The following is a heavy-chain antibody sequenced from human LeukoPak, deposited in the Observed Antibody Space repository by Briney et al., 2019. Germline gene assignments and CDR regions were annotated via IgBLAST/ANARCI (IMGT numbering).Heavy chain of an antibody. J-gene: IGHJ4*02. CDR1: GDTISSNSAV. V-gene: IGHV6-1*01. Sequence: SQTLSLTCAISGDTISSNSAVWYWFRQSPSRGLEWLGRTYYRSKWFNDYAVSVKSRVIFNPDTSKNQFSLHLSSVTPEDTAVYYCARDARGYFDYWGQGTLVTVSS. D-gene: IGHD3-16*01. CDR3: ARDARGYFDY. CDR2: TYYRSKWFN.